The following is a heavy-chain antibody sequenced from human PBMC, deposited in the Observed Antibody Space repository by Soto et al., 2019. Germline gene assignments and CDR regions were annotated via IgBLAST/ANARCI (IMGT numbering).Heavy chain of an antibody. J-gene: IGHJ6*02. Sequence: PSETLSLTCAVYGGSFSGYYWSWIRQPPGKGLEWIGEINHSGSTNYNPSLKSRVTISVDTSKNQFSLKLSSVTAADTAVYYCAIVRRTWPLAGRRSLVYYGMDVWGQGTTVTVSS. D-gene: IGHD3-10*01. CDR3: AIVRRTWPLAGRRSLVYYGMDV. V-gene: IGHV4-34*01. CDR1: GGSFSGYY. CDR2: INHSGST.